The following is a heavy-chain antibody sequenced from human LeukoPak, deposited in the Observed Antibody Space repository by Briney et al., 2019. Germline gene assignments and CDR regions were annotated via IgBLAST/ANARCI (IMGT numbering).Heavy chain of an antibody. Sequence: ASVKVSCKVSGYTLTELSMHWVRQAPGKGLEWMGGFDPEDGETIYAQKFQGRVTMTEDTSTDTAYMELSRLRSDDTAVYYCARDYYGSGSADYWGQGTLVTVSS. D-gene: IGHD3-10*01. J-gene: IGHJ4*02. CDR2: FDPEDGET. V-gene: IGHV1-24*01. CDR1: GYTLTELS. CDR3: ARDYYGSGSADY.